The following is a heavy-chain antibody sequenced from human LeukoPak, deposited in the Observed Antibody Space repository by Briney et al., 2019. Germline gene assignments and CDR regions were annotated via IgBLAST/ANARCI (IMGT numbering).Heavy chain of an antibody. CDR3: ARTYGDYDY. V-gene: IGHV1-8*01. CDR2: MNPKSGNT. J-gene: IGHJ4*01. D-gene: IGHD4-17*01. Sequence: GASVKVSCKASGYTFTNYDINWVRQATGQGLEWMGWMNPKSGNTGYAQNFRGRVTMTGNTSITTAYMEVSSMRSEDTAVYYCARTYGDYDYWGQGTLVTVSS. CDR1: GYTFTNYD.